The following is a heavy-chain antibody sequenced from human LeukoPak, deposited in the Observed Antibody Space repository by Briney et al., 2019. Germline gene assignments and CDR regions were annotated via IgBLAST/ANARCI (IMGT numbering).Heavy chain of an antibody. CDR2: IWYDGSNK. CDR1: GFTFSSYG. V-gene: IGHV3-33*01. D-gene: IGHD1-7*01. J-gene: IGHJ4*02. CDR3: ARALITGTTTLDY. Sequence: GGSLRLSCAASGFTFSSYGMHWVRQAPGKGLEWVAVIWYDGSNKYYAGSVKGRFTISRDNSKNTLYLQMNSLRAEDTAVYYCARALITGTTTLDYWGQGTLVTVSS.